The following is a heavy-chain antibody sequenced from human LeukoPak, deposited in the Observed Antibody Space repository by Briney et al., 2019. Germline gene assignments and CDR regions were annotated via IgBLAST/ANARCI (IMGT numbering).Heavy chain of an antibody. CDR3: ARGSYGDYQIDY. V-gene: IGHV4-39*07. Sequence: KASETLSLTCTVSGGSISISSYYWGWIRQPPGKGLEWIGSIYYSGSTYYNPSLKSRVTISVDTSKNQFSLKLSSVTAADTAVYYCARGSYGDYQIDYWGQGTLVTVSS. J-gene: IGHJ4*02. CDR2: IYYSGST. CDR1: GGSISISSYY. D-gene: IGHD4-17*01.